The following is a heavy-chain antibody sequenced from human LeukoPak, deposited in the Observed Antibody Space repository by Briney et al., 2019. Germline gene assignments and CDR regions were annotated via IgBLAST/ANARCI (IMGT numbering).Heavy chain of an antibody. J-gene: IGHJ6*03. CDR3: AKGEDYGDYGENKNDYFYYYMDV. Sequence: GGSLRLSCAASGFTFSSYSMNWVRQAPGKGLEWVSVISGGGGGTYYADSVKGRFTISRDNSKNTLYLQMNSLRAEDTAVYYCAKGEDYGDYGENKNDYFYYYMDVWGKGTTVTVSS. CDR1: GFTFSSYS. V-gene: IGHV3-23*01. CDR2: ISGGGGGT. D-gene: IGHD4-17*01.